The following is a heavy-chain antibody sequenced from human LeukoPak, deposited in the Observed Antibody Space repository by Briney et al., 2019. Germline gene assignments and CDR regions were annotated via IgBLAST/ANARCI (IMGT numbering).Heavy chain of an antibody. D-gene: IGHD3-9*01. CDR2: ISSSSSTI. V-gene: IGHV3-48*01. CDR3: ASPAERYFDWSYYYGMDV. J-gene: IGHJ6*02. CDR1: GFTFSSDS. Sequence: GGSLRLSCAASGFTFSSDSMNWVRQAPGKGLEWVSYISSSSSTIYYADSVKGRFTISRDNAKNSLYLQMNSLRAEDTAVYYCASPAERYFDWSYYYGMDVWGQGTTVTVSS.